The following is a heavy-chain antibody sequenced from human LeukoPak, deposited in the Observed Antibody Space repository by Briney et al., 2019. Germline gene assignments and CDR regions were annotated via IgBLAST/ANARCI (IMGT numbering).Heavy chain of an antibody. CDR1: GFTVSSNY. CDR3: ARDGGLHTNFDY. J-gene: IGHJ4*02. D-gene: IGHD2-15*01. Sequence: GGSLRLSCAASGFTVSSNYMSWVRQAPGKGLEWVSVIYSGGSTYYADSVKGRFTISRDNANNLLYLQMNRLRAEDTAVYYCARDGGLHTNFDYWGQGTLLTVSS. CDR2: IYSGGST. V-gene: IGHV3-66*01.